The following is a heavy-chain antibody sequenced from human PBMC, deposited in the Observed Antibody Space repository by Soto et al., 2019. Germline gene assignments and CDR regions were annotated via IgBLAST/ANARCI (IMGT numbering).Heavy chain of an antibody. D-gene: IGHD2-2*01. CDR1: GIIFSDYY. V-gene: IGHV3-11*01. J-gene: IGHJ5*02. Sequence: QVQLVESGGGLVNPGGSLRLSCESSGIIFSDYYMSWMRQAPGKGLEWVSYVTSSGASSYYADSVKGRFTISRENAKNLLYLEMDSLRADDTAVYFCARGGYCSRTSCHKGGVDLWGQGTLVIVSS. CDR3: ARGGYCSRTSCHKGGVDL. CDR2: VTSSGASS.